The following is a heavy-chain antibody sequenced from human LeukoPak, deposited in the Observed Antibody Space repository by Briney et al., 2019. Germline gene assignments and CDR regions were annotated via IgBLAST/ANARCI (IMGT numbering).Heavy chain of an antibody. CDR2: ISLTGLT. CDR3: SRENGAFSPFGY. D-gene: IGHD2-8*01. V-gene: IGHV4-4*02. Sequence: SETLSLTCGVSGGSISDTDWWSWVRQPPGQGLEWIGEISLTGLTHYNPSLESRVTVSLDKSKNQLSLNLTSVTAADTAVYYCSRENGAFSPFGYWGQGTLVTVLS. CDR1: GGSISDTDW. J-gene: IGHJ4*02.